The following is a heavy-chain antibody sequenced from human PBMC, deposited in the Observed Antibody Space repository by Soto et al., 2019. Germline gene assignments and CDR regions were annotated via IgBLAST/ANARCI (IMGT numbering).Heavy chain of an antibody. Sequence: PGGSLRLSCAAPGFTFSSYSMSWVRQAPGKGLEWVSGFRTSGDGGTTYYADSVKGRFTISRDNSKNMLFLQMNSLRAEDTAIYYCAKKVNSGPGSQYFDYWGQGTQVTVSS. D-gene: IGHD3-10*01. J-gene: IGHJ4*02. V-gene: IGHV3-23*01. CDR3: AKKVNSGPGSQYFDY. CDR2: FRTSGDGGTT. CDR1: GFTFSSYS.